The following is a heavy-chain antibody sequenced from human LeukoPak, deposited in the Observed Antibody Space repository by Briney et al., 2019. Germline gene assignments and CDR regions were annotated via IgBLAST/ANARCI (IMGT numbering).Heavy chain of an antibody. D-gene: IGHD2-15*01. J-gene: IGHJ4*02. CDR3: ARDRGSIVVVVAAIDY. Sequence: GASVKVSCKASGYTFTGYYMHWVRQAPGQGLEWMGWINPNSGGTNYAQKFQGRVTMTRDTSISTAYMELSRLRSDDTAVYYCARDRGSIVVVVAAIDYWGQGTLVTVSS. CDR2: INPNSGGT. V-gene: IGHV1-2*02. CDR1: GYTFTGYY.